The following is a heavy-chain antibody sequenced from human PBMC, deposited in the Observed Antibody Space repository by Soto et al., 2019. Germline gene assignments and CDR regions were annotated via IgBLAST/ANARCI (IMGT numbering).Heavy chain of an antibody. V-gene: IGHV4-31*03. CDR3: ARAMVCSGGSCYSPYYYYGMDV. D-gene: IGHD2-15*01. CDR2: IYYSGST. CDR1: GGSISSGGYY. J-gene: IGHJ6*02. Sequence: SETLSLTCTVSGGSISSGGYYWSWIRQHPGKGLEWIGYIYYSGSTYYNPSLKSRVTISVDTSKNQFSLKLSSVTAADTAVYYCARAMVCSGGSCYSPYYYYGMDVWGQETTVTVS.